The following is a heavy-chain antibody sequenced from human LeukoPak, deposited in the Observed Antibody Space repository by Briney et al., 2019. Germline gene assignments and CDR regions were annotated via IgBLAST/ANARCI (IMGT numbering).Heavy chain of an antibody. CDR3: SRSQFDY. Sequence: GGSLRLSCEPSGFPFSSYWMLWVRQAPGKGLVWVSRISGDGTIKTYADFVRGRFTISRHNTKNILYLQMNSLKVEDTAIYFCSRSQFDYWGQGVLVTVYS. V-gene: IGHV3-74*03. CDR2: ISGDGTIK. CDR1: GFPFSSYW. J-gene: IGHJ4*02.